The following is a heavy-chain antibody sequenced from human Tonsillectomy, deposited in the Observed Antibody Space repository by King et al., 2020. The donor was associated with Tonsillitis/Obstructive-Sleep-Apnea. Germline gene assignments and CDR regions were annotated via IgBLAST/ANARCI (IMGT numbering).Heavy chain of an antibody. V-gene: IGHV2-26*01. Sequence: TLKESGPVLVKPTETLTLTCTVSGFSLSNARMGVSWIRQPPGKALEWLAHIFSNDEKSYSTSLKSRLTISTDTSKSQVFLTMTNMDPVDTPTYYCARIWSGSGYDPNDWCFDLWGRGTQVTVSS. CDR1: GFSLSNARMG. D-gene: IGHD5-12*01. J-gene: IGHJ2*01. CDR2: IFSNDEK. CDR3: ARIWSGSGYDPNDWCFDL.